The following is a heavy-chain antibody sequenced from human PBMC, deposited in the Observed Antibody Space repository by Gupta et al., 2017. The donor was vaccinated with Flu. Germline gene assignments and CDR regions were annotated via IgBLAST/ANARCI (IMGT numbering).Heavy chain of an antibody. Sequence: EQLTESGGRVVQPGESLTLSCEPSGLESSTYGIHWVRQAPGKGLEWVAAYWYNGADKYYADSVLGRFTVSRPFAQNPPYYLQMDNLRHEDTGVYYCARDRGFGYGLDAFDLWGQGTAVTVSA. CDR1: GLESSTYG. J-gene: IGHJ3*01. CDR2: YWYNGADK. CDR3: ARDRGFGYGLDAFDL. V-gene: IGHV3-33*01. D-gene: IGHD4-17*01.